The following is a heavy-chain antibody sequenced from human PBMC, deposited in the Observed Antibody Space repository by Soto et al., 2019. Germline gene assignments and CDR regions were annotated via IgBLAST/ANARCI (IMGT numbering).Heavy chain of an antibody. CDR2: FDPEDGET. D-gene: IGHD3-22*01. CDR3: ATDKHYYDSSGYYGKYFQH. J-gene: IGHJ1*01. Sequence: GASVKVSCKVSGYTLTELSMRWVRQAPGKGLEWMGGFDPEDGETIYAQKFQGRVTMTEDTSTDTAYMELSSLRSEDTAVYYCATDKHYYDSSGYYGKYFQHWGQGTLVTVSS. V-gene: IGHV1-24*01. CDR1: GYTLTELS.